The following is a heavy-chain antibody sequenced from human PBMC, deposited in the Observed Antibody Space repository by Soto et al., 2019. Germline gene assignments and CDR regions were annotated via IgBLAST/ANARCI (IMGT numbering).Heavy chain of an antibody. D-gene: IGHD2-2*01. CDR1: GGSFSGYY. V-gene: IGHV4-34*01. CDR3: ASKRVVPAKTRYYYYGMGV. Sequence: SETLSLTCAVYGGSFSGYYWSWIRQPPGKGLEWIGEINHSGSTNYNPSLKSRVTISVDTSKNQFSLKLSSVTAADTAVYYCASKRVVPAKTRYYYYGMGVWGQGTTVTVSS. CDR2: INHSGST. J-gene: IGHJ6*02.